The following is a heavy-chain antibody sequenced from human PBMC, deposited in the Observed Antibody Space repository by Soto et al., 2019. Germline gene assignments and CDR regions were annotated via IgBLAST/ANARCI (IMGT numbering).Heavy chain of an antibody. CDR2: IYYSGST. D-gene: IGHD2-21*02. J-gene: IGHJ6*02. CDR1: GGSISSGGYY. CDR3: ARDLGDSYGMDV. V-gene: IGHV4-31*03. Sequence: SETLSLTCTVSGGSISSGGYYWSWIRQHPGKGLEWIGYIYYSGSTYYNPSLKNRVTISVDTSKNQFSLKMSSVTAADTAVYYCARDLGDSYGMDVWGQGTTVTVSS.